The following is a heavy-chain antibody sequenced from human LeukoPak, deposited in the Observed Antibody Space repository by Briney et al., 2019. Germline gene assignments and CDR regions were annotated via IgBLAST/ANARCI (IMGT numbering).Heavy chain of an antibody. CDR1: GYTFTSYD. CDR3: ARVLARSRARYFDY. V-gene: IGHV1-8*01. CDR2: MNPNSGNT. Sequence: ASVKVSCKASGYTFTSYDINWVRQATGQGLEWMGWMNPNSGNTGYAQKFQGRVTMTRNTSISTAYMELSSLRSEDTAVYYCARVLARSRARYFDYWGQGTLVTVSS. J-gene: IGHJ4*02. D-gene: IGHD6-6*01.